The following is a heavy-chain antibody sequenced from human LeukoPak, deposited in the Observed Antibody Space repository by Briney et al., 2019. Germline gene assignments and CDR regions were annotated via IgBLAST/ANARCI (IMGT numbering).Heavy chain of an antibody. CDR2: IKSDGSNP. CDR1: GFTFSSYR. D-gene: IGHD3-10*01. CDR3: AIGNYLGIEV. J-gene: IGHJ6*02. Sequence: GGSLRLSCAASGFTFSSYRMHWVRQAPGEGLVWVSRIKSDGSNPSYADSVNGRFTISRDHATNTLYPLMNGLRAEYMSVYYCAIGNYLGIEVGGQETTVTVSS. V-gene: IGHV3-74*01.